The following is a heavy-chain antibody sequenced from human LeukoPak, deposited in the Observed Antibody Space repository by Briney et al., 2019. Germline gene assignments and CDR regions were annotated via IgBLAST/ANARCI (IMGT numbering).Heavy chain of an antibody. CDR1: GGSFSGYY. D-gene: IGHD4-23*01. V-gene: IGHV4-38-2*01. Sequence: SSETLSLTCAVYGGSFSGYYWGWIRQPPGKGLEWIGSIYHSGSTYYNPSLKSRVTISVDTSKNQFSLKLSSVTAADTAVYYCARQGNEVTNIDYWGQGTLVTVSS. J-gene: IGHJ4*02. CDR3: ARQGNEVTNIDY. CDR2: IYHSGST.